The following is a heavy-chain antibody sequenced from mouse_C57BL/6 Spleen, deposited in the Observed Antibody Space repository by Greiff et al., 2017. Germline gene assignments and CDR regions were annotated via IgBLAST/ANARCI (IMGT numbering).Heavy chain of an antibody. V-gene: IGHV5-17*01. CDR1: GFTFSDYG. CDR2: ISSGSSTI. CDR3: AGGELTEGYAMDD. D-gene: IGHD4-1*01. J-gene: IGHJ4*01. Sequence: EVQRVESGGGLVKPGGSLKLSCAASGFTFSDYGMHWVRPAPEKGLEWVAYISSGSSTIYYADTVKGRFTISRDNAKNTLFLQMTSLRSGDTDTYCCAGGELTEGYAMDDWGQGTSVNVSS.